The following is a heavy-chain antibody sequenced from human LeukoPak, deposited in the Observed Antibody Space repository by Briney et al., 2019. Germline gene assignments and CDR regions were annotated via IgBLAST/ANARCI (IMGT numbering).Heavy chain of an antibody. CDR3: AREGAYCGGDCHPELDY. J-gene: IGHJ4*02. CDR2: IWYDGSNK. CDR1: GFTFSSYG. Sequence: GRSLRLSCAASGFTFSSYGMHWVRQAPGKGLEWVAVIWYDGSNKYYADSVKARFTISRDNSKNTLYLQMNSLRAEDTAVYYCAREGAYCGGDCHPELDYWGQGTLVTVSS. D-gene: IGHD2-21*02. V-gene: IGHV3-33*01.